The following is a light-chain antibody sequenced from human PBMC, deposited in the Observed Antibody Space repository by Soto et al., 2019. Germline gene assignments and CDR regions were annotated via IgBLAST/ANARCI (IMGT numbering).Light chain of an antibody. J-gene: IGKJ5*01. CDR2: GVS. CDR1: QSVIANY. V-gene: IGKV3-20*01. Sequence: EIVLTQSPATLSLSPGERATLSCRSSQSVIANYLAWYQQKPGQAPRLLIYGVSSRAADIPDRFSGSGSGTDFTLTISRLEPEDFAVFYCQHYGSSSSITFGQGTRLEIK. CDR3: QHYGSSSSIT.